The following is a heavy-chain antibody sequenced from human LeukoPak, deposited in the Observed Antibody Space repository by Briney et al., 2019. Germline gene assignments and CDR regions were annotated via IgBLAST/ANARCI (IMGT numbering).Heavy chain of an antibody. CDR3: ARRLHSNYYDSSGYWFDY. CDR2: IYYSGST. Sequence: SETLSLTCTVSGGSISSSSYYWGWIRQPPGKGLEWIGSIYYSGSTYYNPSLKSRVTISVDTSKNQFSLKLSSVTAADTAVYYCARRLHSNYYDSSGYWFDYWGQGTLVTVSS. V-gene: IGHV4-39*07. J-gene: IGHJ4*02. D-gene: IGHD3-22*01. CDR1: GGSISSSSYY.